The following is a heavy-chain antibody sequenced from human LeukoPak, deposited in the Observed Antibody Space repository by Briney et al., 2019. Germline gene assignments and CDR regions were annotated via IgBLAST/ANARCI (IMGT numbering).Heavy chain of an antibody. CDR1: GFTFDDYA. Sequence: GGSLRLSCAASGFTFDDYAMSWVRQAPGKGLEWVSAISGSGGSTYYADSVKGRFTISRDNSKNTLYLQMNSLRAEDTAVYYCAKAGDIVATARAAGYYYMDVWGKGTTVTVSS. J-gene: IGHJ6*03. D-gene: IGHD5-12*01. CDR3: AKAGDIVATARAAGYYYMDV. V-gene: IGHV3-23*01. CDR2: ISGSGGST.